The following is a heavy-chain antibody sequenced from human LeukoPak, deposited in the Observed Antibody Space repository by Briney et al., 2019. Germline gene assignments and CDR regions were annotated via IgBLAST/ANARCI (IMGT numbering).Heavy chain of an antibody. CDR1: GGSFSGYY. CDR2: INHSGST. J-gene: IGHJ4*02. CDR3: AREVMRNYDFWSGYQVDSNYFDY. D-gene: IGHD3-3*01. V-gene: IGHV4-34*01. Sequence: SETLSLTCAVYGGSFSGYYWSWIRQPPGKGLEWFGEINHSGSTNYNPSLKSRVTISVDTSKNQFSLKLSSVTAADTAVYYCAREVMRNYDFWSGYQVDSNYFDYWGQGTLATVSS.